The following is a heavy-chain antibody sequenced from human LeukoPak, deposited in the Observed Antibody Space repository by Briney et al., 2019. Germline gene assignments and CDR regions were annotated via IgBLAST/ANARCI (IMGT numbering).Heavy chain of an antibody. Sequence: GRSLRLSCAASGFTFSSYGMHWVRQAPGKGLEWEAVISNDGSITKYGDSVKGRFTISRDNSKNTLYVQMNSLRTDDAAVYYCAKSKSPYPMDYIFDFWGQGTLVTVSS. V-gene: IGHV3-30*18. J-gene: IGHJ4*02. CDR3: AKSKSPYPMDYIFDF. D-gene: IGHD4-11*01. CDR2: ISNDGSIT. CDR1: GFTFSSYG.